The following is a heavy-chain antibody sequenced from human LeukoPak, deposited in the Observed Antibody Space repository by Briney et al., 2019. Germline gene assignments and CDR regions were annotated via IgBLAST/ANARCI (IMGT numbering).Heavy chain of an antibody. V-gene: IGHV3-48*03. CDR1: GFNFSGYE. CDR2: ISSSGSTI. D-gene: IGHD2-2*02. CDR3: ARDPGDCRTTSCYKFFDY. Sequence: GGSLRLSCAASGFNFSGYEMNWVRQAPGKGLEWVSYISSSGSTIYYADSVKGRFTVSRGNAKNSLYLQMNSLRAEDTAVYYCARDPGDCRTTSCYKFFDYWGQGTLVTVSS. J-gene: IGHJ4*02.